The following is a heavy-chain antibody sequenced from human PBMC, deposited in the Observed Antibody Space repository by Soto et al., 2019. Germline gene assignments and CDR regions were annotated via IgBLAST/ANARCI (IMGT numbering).Heavy chain of an antibody. Sequence: SVKVSCKASGYTFTSYGISWVRQAPGQGLEWMGWISAYNGNTNYAQKLQGRVTMTTDTSTSTAYMELRSLRSDDTAVYYCARETPIWFGNPWFDPWGQGTLVTVSS. CDR1: GYTFTSYG. V-gene: IGHV1-18*01. J-gene: IGHJ5*02. CDR3: ARETPIWFGNPWFDP. CDR2: ISAYNGNT. D-gene: IGHD3-10*01.